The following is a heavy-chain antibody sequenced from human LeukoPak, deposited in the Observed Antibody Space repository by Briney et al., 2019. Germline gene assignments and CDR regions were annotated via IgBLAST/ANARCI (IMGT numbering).Heavy chain of an antibody. D-gene: IGHD6-13*01. CDR3: ARVAGRVTTRFDY. CDR1: GGTFSSYA. J-gene: IGHJ4*02. V-gene: IGHV1-69*05. CDR2: IIPIFGTA. Sequence: SVKVSCKASGGTFSSYAISWVRQAPGQGLEWMGGIIPIFGTANYAQKLQGRVTMTTDTSTSTAYMELRSLRSDDTAVYYCARVAGRVTTRFDYWGQGTLVTVSS.